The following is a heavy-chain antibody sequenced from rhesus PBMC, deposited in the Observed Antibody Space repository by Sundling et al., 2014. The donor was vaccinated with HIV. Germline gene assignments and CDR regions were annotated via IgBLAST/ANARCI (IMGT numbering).Heavy chain of an antibody. V-gene: IGHV4S10*01. D-gene: IGHD1-20*01. CDR3: ARGWNNVYYGLDS. CDR2: ISGGSTYT. Sequence: QVQLQESGPGVVKPSETLSLTCAVSGGSISDSYRWSWIRQPPGKGLEWIGYISGGSTYTNYNPSLNSRVTISKDTSKNQFSLKLRSVTAADTAVYYCARGWNNVYYGLDSWGQGVVVTVSS. CDR1: GGSISDSYR. J-gene: IGHJ6*01.